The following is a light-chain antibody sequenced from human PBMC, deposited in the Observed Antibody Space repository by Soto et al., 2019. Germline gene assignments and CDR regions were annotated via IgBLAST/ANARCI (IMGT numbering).Light chain of an antibody. V-gene: IGLV2-14*01. CDR1: SSDVDGYIF. CDR2: EVS. CDR3: SSYTSSSTLGV. Sequence: QSALTQPASVSGSPGQSITISCTGTSSDVDGYIFVSWYQQHPGKAPKLMIYEVSNRPSGVSNRFSGSKSGNTASLTISGLQAEDEADYYCSSYTSSSTLGVFGTGTKVTVL. J-gene: IGLJ1*01.